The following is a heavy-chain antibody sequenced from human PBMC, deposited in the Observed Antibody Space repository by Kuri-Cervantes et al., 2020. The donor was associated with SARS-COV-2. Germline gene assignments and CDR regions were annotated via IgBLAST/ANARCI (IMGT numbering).Heavy chain of an antibody. CDR2: ISSSSSYI. J-gene: IGHJ6*03. CDR3: ARDGSPILEWLLQSYYYYMDV. Sequence: GGSLRLSWAASGFTFSSYSMNWVRQAPGKGLEWVSSISSSSSYIYYADSVKGRFTISRDNAKNSLYLQMNSLRAEDTAVYYCARDGSPILEWLLQSYYYYMDVWGKGTTVTVSS. V-gene: IGHV3-21*01. D-gene: IGHD3-3*01. CDR1: GFTFSSYS.